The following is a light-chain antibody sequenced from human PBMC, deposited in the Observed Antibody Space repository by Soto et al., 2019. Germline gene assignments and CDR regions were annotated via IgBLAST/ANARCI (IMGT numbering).Light chain of an antibody. CDR1: GRDVGSYNL. CDR3: SSHAGTVV. Sequence: QSALTQPASVSGSPGQSITISCTGTGRDVGSYNLVSWYQHHPGKAPKLIIYEGNNRPSGISHRFSGSMSGNTASLTISGLQAEDEADYYCSSHAGTVVFGGGTKLTVL. V-gene: IGLV2-23*01. J-gene: IGLJ2*01. CDR2: EGN.